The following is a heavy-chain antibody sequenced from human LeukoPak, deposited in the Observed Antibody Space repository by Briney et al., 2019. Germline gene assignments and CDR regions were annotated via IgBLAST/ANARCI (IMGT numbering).Heavy chain of an antibody. Sequence: GGSLRLSCAASGFTFSSYDMSWVRPAPGKGLEWVSGISGSGFSTFYADSVKGRFTISRDNSKNTLYLQMDSLSAEDTAVYYCAKDRLAAAPSCFDYWGQGTLVTVSS. CDR1: GFTFSSYD. J-gene: IGHJ4*02. D-gene: IGHD6-13*01. CDR3: AKDRLAAAPSCFDY. CDR2: ISGSGFST. V-gene: IGHV3-23*01.